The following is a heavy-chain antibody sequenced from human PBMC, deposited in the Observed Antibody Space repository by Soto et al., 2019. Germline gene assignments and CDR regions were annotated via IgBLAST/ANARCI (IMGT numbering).Heavy chain of an antibody. CDR2: MNPNSGNT. V-gene: IGHV1-8*01. CDR1: GYTFTSYD. D-gene: IGHD6-19*01. CDR3: ARSSSGAVADAFDI. Sequence: ASVKVSCKASGYTFTSYDINWVRQATGQGLEWMGWMNPNSGNTGYAQKFQGRVTMTRNTSISTAYMELSRLRSDDTAVYYCARSSSGAVADAFDIWGQGTMVTVS. J-gene: IGHJ3*02.